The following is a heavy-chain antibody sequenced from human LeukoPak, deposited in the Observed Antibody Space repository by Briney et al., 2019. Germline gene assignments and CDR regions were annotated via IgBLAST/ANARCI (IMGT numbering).Heavy chain of an antibody. Sequence: GGSLRLSCAASGFTFSSYSMNWVRQAPGKGLEWVSSISSSSSYIYYADSVKGRFTISRDNAKNSLYLQMNSLRAEDTAVYYCAAQASSSSSGGDYWGQGTLVTVSS. CDR3: AAQASSSSSGGDY. CDR1: GFTFSSYS. J-gene: IGHJ4*02. D-gene: IGHD6-6*01. CDR2: ISSSSSYI. V-gene: IGHV3-21*01.